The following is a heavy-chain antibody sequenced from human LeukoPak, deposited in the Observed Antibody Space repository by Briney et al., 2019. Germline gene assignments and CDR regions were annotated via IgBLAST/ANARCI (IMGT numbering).Heavy chain of an antibody. J-gene: IGHJ3*02. CDR1: GYTFTGYY. D-gene: IGHD1-26*01. Sequence: ATVKVSCKASGYTFTGYYMHWVRQAPGQGLEWMGWINPNSGGTNYAQKFQGRVTMTRETAISKAYMEVRRLRSADTAVYYCARGGVWVDSGIGHAFDIWGQGTMVTVSS. V-gene: IGHV1-2*02. CDR2: INPNSGGT. CDR3: ARGGVWVDSGIGHAFDI.